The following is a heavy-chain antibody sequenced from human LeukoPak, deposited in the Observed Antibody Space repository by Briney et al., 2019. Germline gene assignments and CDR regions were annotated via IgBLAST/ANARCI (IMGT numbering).Heavy chain of an antibody. Sequence: SETLSLTCTVSGGSINNYYWSWIRQPPGKGLEWIGCIHYSGSTYHNPSLKSRVTISIDTSKNLFSLRLSSVTAADTAIYYCARDGAGRSFYYWGQGTLVTVSS. D-gene: IGHD6-13*01. J-gene: IGHJ4*02. CDR1: GGSINNYY. CDR2: IHYSGST. CDR3: ARDGAGRSFYY. V-gene: IGHV4-59*01.